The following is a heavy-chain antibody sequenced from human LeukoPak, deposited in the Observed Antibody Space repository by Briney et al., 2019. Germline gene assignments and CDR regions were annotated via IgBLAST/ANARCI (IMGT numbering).Heavy chain of an antibody. Sequence: GGSLRLSCAASGFTFSSYAMHWVRQAPGKGLEWVAFIRYDGSNKYYADSVKGRFTISRDNPKNTLYLQMNSLRAEDTAVYYCARESESYDSSGSTFDFWGQGTLVTVSS. J-gene: IGHJ4*02. CDR2: IRYDGSNK. CDR3: ARESESYDSSGSTFDF. D-gene: IGHD3-22*01. V-gene: IGHV3-30*02. CDR1: GFTFSSYA.